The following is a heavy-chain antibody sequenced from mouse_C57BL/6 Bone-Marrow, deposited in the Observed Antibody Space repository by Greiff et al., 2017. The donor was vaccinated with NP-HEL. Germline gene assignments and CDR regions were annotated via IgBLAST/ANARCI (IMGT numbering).Heavy chain of an antibody. Sequence: GAELVRPGSSVKLSCKASGYTFTSYWMHWVKQRPIQGLEWIGNIDPSDSETHYNQKFKDKATLTVDKSSSTAYMQLSSLTSEDSAVYYCARTVTTVVAEDWYFDVWGTGTTVTVSS. CDR2: IDPSDSET. CDR1: GYTFTSYW. D-gene: IGHD1-1*01. J-gene: IGHJ1*03. CDR3: ARTVTTVVAEDWYFDV. V-gene: IGHV1-52*01.